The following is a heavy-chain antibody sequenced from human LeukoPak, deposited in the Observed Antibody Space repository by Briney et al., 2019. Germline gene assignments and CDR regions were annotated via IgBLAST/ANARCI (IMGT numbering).Heavy chain of an antibody. D-gene: IGHD2-2*01. CDR2: ISYNGST. V-gene: IGHV4-31*03. Sequence: PSETLSLTCTVSGGSISSSDYSWTSTRQHPGKGLGWLGYISYNGSTYYRPSLKSRVTISADTSKSQFFLKLTSVTAADTAIYYCARKVVPVGVPAWWFDPRGQGTLVIVSS. CDR3: ARKVVPVGVPAWWFDP. J-gene: IGHJ5*02. CDR1: GGSISSSDYS.